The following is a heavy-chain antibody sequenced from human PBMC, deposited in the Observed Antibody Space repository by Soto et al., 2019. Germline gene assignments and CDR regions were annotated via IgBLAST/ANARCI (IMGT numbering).Heavy chain of an antibody. J-gene: IGHJ3*02. CDR2: IWYDGSNK. V-gene: IGHV3-33*01. CDR1: GFTFSSYG. Sequence: QVQLVESGGGVVQPGRSLRLSCAASGFTFSSYGMHWVRQAPGKGLEWVAVIWYDGSNKYYADSVKGRFTIYRDNSKNTLYLQMNSLRAEDTAVYYCARDRKGYCSSTSCYSGAFDIWGQGTMVTVSS. CDR3: ARDRKGYCSSTSCYSGAFDI. D-gene: IGHD2-2*02.